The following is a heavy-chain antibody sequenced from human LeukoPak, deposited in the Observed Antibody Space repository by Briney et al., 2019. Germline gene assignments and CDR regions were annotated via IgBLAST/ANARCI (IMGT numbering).Heavy chain of an antibody. D-gene: IGHD2-21*02. CDR1: GYTFTSYD. CDR2: FDPEDGET. V-gene: IGHV1-24*01. Sequence: ASVKVSCKASGYTFTSYDISWVRQAPGQGLEWMGGFDPEDGETIYAQKFQGRVTMTEDTSTDTAYMELSSLRSEDTAVYYCARVRLRWRRDDSDAFDIWGQGTMVTVSS. J-gene: IGHJ3*02. CDR3: ARVRLRWRRDDSDAFDI.